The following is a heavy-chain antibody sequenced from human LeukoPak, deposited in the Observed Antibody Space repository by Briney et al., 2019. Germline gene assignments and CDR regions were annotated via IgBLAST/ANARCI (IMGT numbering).Heavy chain of an antibody. CDR1: GFTFSSYS. V-gene: IGHV3-21*01. D-gene: IGHD1-26*01. Sequence: KPGGSLRLSCAASGFTFSSYSMNWVRQAPGKGLEWVSSISSSSSYIYYADSVKGRFTISRDNAKNSLYLQVDTLRAEDTAVYYCTRDKMVGATRFDPWGQGTLVTVSS. CDR2: ISSSSSYI. CDR3: TRDKMVGATRFDP. J-gene: IGHJ5*02.